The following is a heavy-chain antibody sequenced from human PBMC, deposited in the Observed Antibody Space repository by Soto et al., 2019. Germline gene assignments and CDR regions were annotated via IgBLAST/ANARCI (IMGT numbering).Heavy chain of an antibody. CDR2: IYYSGRT. CDR1: GGSISSRGYY. J-gene: IGHJ5*02. V-gene: IGHV4-39*02. CDR3: ATRTWFDP. Sequence: QLQLQESGPGLVKPSETLSLTCTVSGGSISSRGYYWGWIRQPPGKGLEWIGTIYYSGRTYYNPSLTSRVTISAVTSKHHFSLKLSSVTAADTAVYYCATRTWFDPWGQGTRVTVSS.